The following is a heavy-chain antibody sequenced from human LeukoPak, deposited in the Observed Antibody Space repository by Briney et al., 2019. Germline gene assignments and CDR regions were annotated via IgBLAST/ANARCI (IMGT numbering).Heavy chain of an antibody. D-gene: IGHD1-26*01. V-gene: IGHV3-23*01. CDR2: ISGSGDNT. Sequence: PGGSLRLSCAASGFTFSSYAMSWVRQAPGKGLEWVSAISGSGDNTYYAESVKGRFTISRDNSKNTLFLQMNSLRAEDTAVYYCARGSYYGIDYWGQGTLVTVSS. CDR1: GFTFSSYA. CDR3: ARGSYYGIDY. J-gene: IGHJ4*02.